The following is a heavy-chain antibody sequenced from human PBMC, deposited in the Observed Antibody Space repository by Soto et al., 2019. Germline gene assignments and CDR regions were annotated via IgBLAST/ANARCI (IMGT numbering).Heavy chain of an antibody. J-gene: IGHJ4*02. CDR1: GGSISSYY. CDR3: ARHADGSGSYYDY. Sequence: SETLSLTCTVSGGSISSYYWSWIRQPPGKGLEWIGYIYYSGSTNYNPSLKSRVTISVDTSKNQFSLKLSSVTAADTAVYYCARHADGSGSYYDYWGQGTLVTVSS. V-gene: IGHV4-59*08. CDR2: IYYSGST. D-gene: IGHD3-10*01.